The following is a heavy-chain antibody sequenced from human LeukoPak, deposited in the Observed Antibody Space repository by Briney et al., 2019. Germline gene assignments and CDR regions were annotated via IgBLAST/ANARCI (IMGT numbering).Heavy chain of an antibody. CDR1: GFTFSMFW. V-gene: IGHV3-7*01. CDR2: IKEDGSEK. CDR3: ASHFL. D-gene: IGHD3-3*02. Sequence: VGSLRLSCAASGFTFSMFWMNWVRQAPGKGLEWVANIKEDGSEKYYVESVKGRFTISRDNAQNLLYLQMNILRAEDTAMYYCASHFLGGQGTLVTVSS. J-gene: IGHJ4*02.